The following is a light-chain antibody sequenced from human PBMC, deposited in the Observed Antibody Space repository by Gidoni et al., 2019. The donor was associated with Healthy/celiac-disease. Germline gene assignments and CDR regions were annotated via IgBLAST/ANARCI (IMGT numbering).Light chain of an antibody. CDR1: QSLLHSNGYNY. CDR2: LGS. Sequence: DIVMTQSPLSLPVTPGEPASISCRSSQSLLHSNGYNYLDWYLQKPGQSPQLLIYLGSNRASGVPDRFSGSGSGTDFTLKISRVEAEDVGVYYCMQALQTPYTFGQETKLGIK. J-gene: IGKJ2*01. V-gene: IGKV2-28*01. CDR3: MQALQTPYT.